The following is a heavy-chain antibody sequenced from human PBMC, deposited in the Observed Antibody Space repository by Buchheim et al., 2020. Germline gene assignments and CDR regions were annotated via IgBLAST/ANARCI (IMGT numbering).Heavy chain of an antibody. V-gene: IGHV4-59*01. Sequence: QVQLQESGPGLVKPSETLSLTCTVSGGSNSSYYWSWIRQPPGKGLEWIGYIYYSGSTNYNPSLKSRVTISVDTSKNQFSLKLSSVTAADTAVYYCARDKSVYYDFWSGYSHGYYYYGMDVWGQGTT. CDR3: ARDKSVYYDFWSGYSHGYYYYGMDV. CDR1: GGSNSSYY. CDR2: IYYSGST. J-gene: IGHJ6*02. D-gene: IGHD3-3*01.